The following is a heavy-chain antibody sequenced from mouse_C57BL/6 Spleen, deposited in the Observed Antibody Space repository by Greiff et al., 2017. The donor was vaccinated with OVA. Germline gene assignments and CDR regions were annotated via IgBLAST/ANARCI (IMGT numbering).Heavy chain of an antibody. J-gene: IGHJ4*01. Sequence: VQLQQPGAELVKPGASVKMSCKASGYTFTSYWITWVKQRPGQGLEWIGDIYPGSGSTNYNEKFKSKATLTVDTSSSTAYMQLSSLTSEDSAVYYCARKYYGSSEGAYAMDYWGQGTSVTVSS. D-gene: IGHD1-1*01. CDR2: IYPGSGST. CDR3: ARKYYGSSEGAYAMDY. CDR1: GYTFTSYW. V-gene: IGHV1-55*01.